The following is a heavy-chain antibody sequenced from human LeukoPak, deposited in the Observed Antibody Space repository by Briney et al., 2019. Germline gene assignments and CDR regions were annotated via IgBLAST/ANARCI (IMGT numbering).Heavy chain of an antibody. V-gene: IGHV3-33*06. J-gene: IGHJ4*02. Sequence: PGGSLRLSCAASGFTFSSYGMHWVRQAPGKGLEWVAVIWYDGSNKYYADSVKGRFTISRDNSKNTLYLQMNSLRAEDTAVYYCAKDLGSGWYGYFDYWGQGTLVPVSS. CDR1: GFTFSSYG. CDR2: IWYDGSNK. D-gene: IGHD6-19*01. CDR3: AKDLGSGWYGYFDY.